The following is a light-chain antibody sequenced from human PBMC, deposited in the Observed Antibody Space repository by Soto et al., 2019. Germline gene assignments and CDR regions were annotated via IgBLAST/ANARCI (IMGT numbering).Light chain of an antibody. CDR3: TSWTSSNSYV. CDR1: SSDVGAYNY. V-gene: IGLV2-14*01. J-gene: IGLJ1*01. CDR2: DVS. Sequence: QSALTQPASVSGSPAQSITISGTGTSSDVGAYNYVSWYQQYPGKAPKLMIFDVSNRPSGISHRFSGSKSGDTAALTISGLQAEDEADYYCTSWTSSNSYVFGTGTKLTVL.